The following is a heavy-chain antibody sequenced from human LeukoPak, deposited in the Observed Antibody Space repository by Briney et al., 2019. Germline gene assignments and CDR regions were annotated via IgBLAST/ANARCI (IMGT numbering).Heavy chain of an antibody. Sequence: GGSLRLSCAASGFSFSGYGMHWVRQAPGKGLEWVAFIRYDGSNEYYADSVKGRFTISRDKSKNTLSLQMNGLRVEDTAVYYCAKVMPPGRIRFYSYYMDVXXXXXTITVS. V-gene: IGHV3-30*02. CDR3: AKVMPPGRIRFYSYYMDV. J-gene: IGHJ6*03. CDR2: IRYDGSNE. CDR1: GFSFSGYG. D-gene: IGHD2-15*01.